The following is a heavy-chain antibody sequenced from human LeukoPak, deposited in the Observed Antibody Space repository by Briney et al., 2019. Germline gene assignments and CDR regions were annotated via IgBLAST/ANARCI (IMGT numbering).Heavy chain of an antibody. CDR2: IYYSGST. J-gene: IGHJ4*02. Sequence: SETLSLTCTVSGGSISSYYWSWIRQPPGKGLEWIRYIYYSGSTNYNPSLKSRVTISVDTSKNQFSLKLSSVTAADTAVYYCARRSIAARTFDYWGQGTLVTVSS. D-gene: IGHD6-6*01. CDR3: ARRSIAARTFDY. V-gene: IGHV4-59*01. CDR1: GGSISSYY.